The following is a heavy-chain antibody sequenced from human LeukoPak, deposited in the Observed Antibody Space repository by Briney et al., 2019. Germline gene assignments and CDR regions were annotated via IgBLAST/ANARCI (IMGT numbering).Heavy chain of an antibody. J-gene: IGHJ4*02. CDR2: ISYDGSHI. V-gene: IGHV3-30*03. Sequence: GRSLRLSCAASGFTFSTYGLHWVRQAPGKGLEWVAVISYDGSHIYYADSAKGRFTISRDNSKNTLYLQMNSLRAEDTAVYYCARDPTFYYGSGSFWYFDYWGQGTLVTVSS. CDR1: GFTFSTYG. D-gene: IGHD3-10*01. CDR3: ARDPTFYYGSGSFWYFDY.